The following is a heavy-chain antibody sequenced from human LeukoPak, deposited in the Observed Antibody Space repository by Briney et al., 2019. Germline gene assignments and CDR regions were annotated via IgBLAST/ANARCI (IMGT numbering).Heavy chain of an antibody. Sequence: ASVKVSCKVSGYTLTELSMHWVRQAPGKGLEWMGGFDPEDGETIYAQKFQGRVTMTEDTSTDTAYMELSSLRSEDTAVYYCATFPGRDSSGYCVDPRNLGYYFDYWGQGTLVTVSS. CDR1: GYTLTELS. D-gene: IGHD3-22*01. J-gene: IGHJ4*02. CDR2: FDPEDGET. V-gene: IGHV1-24*01. CDR3: ATFPGRDSSGYCVDPRNLGYYFDY.